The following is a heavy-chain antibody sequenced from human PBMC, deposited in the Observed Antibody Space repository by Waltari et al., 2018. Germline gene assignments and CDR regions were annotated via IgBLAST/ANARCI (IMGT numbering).Heavy chain of an antibody. J-gene: IGHJ4*02. CDR2: ISGSGGTT. V-gene: IGHV3-23*04. CDR3: AKSSGSYYEVFDY. CDR1: GFAFANYG. D-gene: IGHD1-26*01. Sequence: EVRLVESGGGLVQPGGSLRLSCAASGFAFANYGMSGVRQAPGKGLECGSSISGSGGTTYYADSVKGRVTMSKDNSKNTLFLQMNSLRVDDTADYYCAKSSGSYYEVFDYWGRGTLVTVSS.